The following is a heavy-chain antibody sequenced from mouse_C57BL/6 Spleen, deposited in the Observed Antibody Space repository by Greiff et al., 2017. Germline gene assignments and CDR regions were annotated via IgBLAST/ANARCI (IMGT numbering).Heavy chain of an antibody. D-gene: IGHD1-1*01. V-gene: IGHV2-5*01. Sequence: VQLVESGPGLVQPSQSLSITCTVSGFSLTSYGVHWVRQSPGKGLEWLGVIWRGGSTDYNAAFMSRLSITKDNSKSQVFFKMNSLQADDTAIYYCAKKGTTVSGYFDVWGTGTTVTVSS. CDR3: AKKGTTVSGYFDV. J-gene: IGHJ1*03. CDR2: IWRGGST. CDR1: GFSLTSYG.